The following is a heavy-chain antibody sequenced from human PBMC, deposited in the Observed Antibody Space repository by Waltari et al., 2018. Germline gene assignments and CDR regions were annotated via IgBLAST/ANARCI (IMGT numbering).Heavy chain of an antibody. D-gene: IGHD5-12*01. CDR3: AREVPRNGYIGLIYYYMDV. CDR1: GGSLSSSSYF. V-gene: IGHV4-39*01. J-gene: IGHJ6*03. CDR2: IYYSGST. Sequence: QLQLQESGPGLVKPSETLSLTCTVSGGSLSSSSYFRAWIRQPPGKGLEWIGSIYYSGSTYYNLSLKSRVTISVDRSTNQVSLKLTSVTAADTAVYFCAREVPRNGYIGLIYYYMDVWGKGTTVTVSS.